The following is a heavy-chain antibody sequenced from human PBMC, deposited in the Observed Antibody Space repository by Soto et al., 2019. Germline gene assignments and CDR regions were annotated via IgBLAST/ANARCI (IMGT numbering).Heavy chain of an antibody. CDR2: IYYSGST. D-gene: IGHD2-15*01. CDR3: AGTRGYCSGGSCPTVVDY. Sequence: SETLSLTSTVSGGSISSYYWSWIRQPPGKGLEWIGYIYYSGSTNYNPSLKSRVTISVDTSKNQFSLKLSSVTAADTAVYYCAGTRGYCSGGSCPTVVDYWGQGTLVTVSS. CDR1: GGSISSYY. J-gene: IGHJ4*02. V-gene: IGHV4-59*01.